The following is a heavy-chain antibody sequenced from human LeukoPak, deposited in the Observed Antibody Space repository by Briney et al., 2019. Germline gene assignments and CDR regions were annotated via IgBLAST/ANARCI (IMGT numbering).Heavy chain of an antibody. V-gene: IGHV4-59*01. J-gene: IGHJ3*02. CDR2: IYYSGST. Sequence: SSETQSLTCTVSGGSISSYYWSWIRQPPGKGLEWIGYIYYSGSTNYDPSLKSRVTISVDTSKNQFSLKLSSVTAADTAVYYCARVPPGDAFDIWGQGTMVTVSS. CDR1: GGSISSYY. CDR3: ARVPPGDAFDI.